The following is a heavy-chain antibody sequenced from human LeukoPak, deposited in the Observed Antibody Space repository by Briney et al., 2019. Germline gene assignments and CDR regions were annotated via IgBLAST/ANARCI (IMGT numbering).Heavy chain of an antibody. CDR3: ARDQVQGDYLDAFDM. J-gene: IGHJ3*02. CDR2: ISSSSSTI. V-gene: IGHV3-48*02. D-gene: IGHD4-17*01. CDR1: GFTFSSYS. Sequence: GGSLRLSCAASGFTFSSYSMNWVRQAPGKGLEWVSYISSSSSTIYYADSVKGRFTISRDNAKNSLYLQMNSLRDEDTAVYYCARDQVQGDYLDAFDMWGQGTMVTVSS.